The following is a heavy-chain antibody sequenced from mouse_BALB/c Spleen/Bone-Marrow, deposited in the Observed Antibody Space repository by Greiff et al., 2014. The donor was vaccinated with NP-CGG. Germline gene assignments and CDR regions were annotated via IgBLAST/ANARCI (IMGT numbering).Heavy chain of an antibody. Sequence: VQLKQSGPELVKPGASVKISCKASGYTFTDYNMHWVKQSHGKSLEWIGYIYPYNGGTGYNQKFKSKATLAVDNSSSTAYMGLRSLTSEDSAVYCCTRREYGNYGYAMDYWGQGTSVTVSS. CDR2: IYPYNGGT. CDR1: GYTFTDYN. V-gene: IGHV1S29*02. J-gene: IGHJ4*01. D-gene: IGHD2-10*02. CDR3: TRREYGNYGYAMDY.